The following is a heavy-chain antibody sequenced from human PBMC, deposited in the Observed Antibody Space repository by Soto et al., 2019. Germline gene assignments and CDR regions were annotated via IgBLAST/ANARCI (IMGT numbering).Heavy chain of an antibody. D-gene: IGHD1-1*01. CDR2: IKQDGSEK. CDR1: GFTFSRYW. V-gene: IGHV3-7*01. CDR3: AGTAEYYFDY. J-gene: IGHJ4*02. Sequence: GGSLRLSCAASGFTFSRYWMSWVRQAPGKGLEWVANIKQDGSEKYYVDSVKGRFTISRDNAKNSLYLQMNSLRAEDTAVYYCAGTAEYYFDYWGQGTLVTVSS.